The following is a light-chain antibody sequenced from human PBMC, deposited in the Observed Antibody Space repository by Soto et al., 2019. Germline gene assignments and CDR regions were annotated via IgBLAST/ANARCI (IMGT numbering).Light chain of an antibody. J-gene: IGLJ3*02. CDR2: SNN. CDR3: TAWDDSLNGLV. CDR1: NSNIGSHT. V-gene: IGLV1-44*01. Sequence: QSVLTQPPSASGTPGQRVTISCSGSNSNIGSHTVNWYQQLPGTAPKLLIYSNNQRPSGVPDRFSGSKSATSASLAISGLQSEDEANYYCTAWDDSLNGLVFGGGTKLTVL.